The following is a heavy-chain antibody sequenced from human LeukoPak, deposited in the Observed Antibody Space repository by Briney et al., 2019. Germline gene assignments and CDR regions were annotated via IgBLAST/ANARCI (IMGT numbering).Heavy chain of an antibody. J-gene: IGHJ6*02. Sequence: GGSLRLSCAASGFTFSSYAMSWVRQAPGKGLEWVSAISGSGGSTYYADSVKGRFTISRDNSKNTLYLQMNSLRAEDTAVYYCARDVEEQLVPLYYYYGMDVWGQGTTVTVSS. D-gene: IGHD6-13*01. CDR3: ARDVEEQLVPLYYYYGMDV. V-gene: IGHV3-23*01. CDR2: ISGSGGST. CDR1: GFTFSSYA.